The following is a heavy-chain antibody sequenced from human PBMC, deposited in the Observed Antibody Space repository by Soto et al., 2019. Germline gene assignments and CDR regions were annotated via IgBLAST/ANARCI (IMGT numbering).Heavy chain of an antibody. CDR2: IYHSGST. CDR3: ARVGYSSSWSVYYYYYGMGV. CDR1: GGSISSSNW. D-gene: IGHD6-13*01. V-gene: IGHV4-4*02. J-gene: IGHJ6*02. Sequence: PSETLSLTCAVSGGSISSSNWWSWVRQPPGKGLEWIGEIYHSGSTNYNPSLKSRVTISVDKSKNQFSLKLSSVTAADTAVYYCARVGYSSSWSVYYYYYGMGVWGQGTTVTVSS.